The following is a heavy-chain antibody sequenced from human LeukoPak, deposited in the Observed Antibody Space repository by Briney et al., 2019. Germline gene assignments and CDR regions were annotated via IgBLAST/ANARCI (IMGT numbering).Heavy chain of an antibody. J-gene: IGHJ4*02. Sequence: SETLSPTCTVSGGSISSYYWSWIRQPAGKGLEWIGRIYTSGSTNYNPSLQSRVTMSVDTSKNQFSLKLSSVTAADTAVYYCARSPSYNILTGYPHFDFWGQGTLVTVSS. CDR1: GGSISSYY. V-gene: IGHV4-4*07. CDR3: ARSPSYNILTGYPHFDF. D-gene: IGHD3-9*01. CDR2: IYTSGST.